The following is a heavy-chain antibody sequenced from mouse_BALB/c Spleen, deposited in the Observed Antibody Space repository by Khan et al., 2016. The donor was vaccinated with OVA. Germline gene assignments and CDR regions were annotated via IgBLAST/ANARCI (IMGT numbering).Heavy chain of an antibody. Sequence: QVQLKESGPGLVAPSQTLSITCTVSEFSLSNYGVHWVRQPPGKGLEWLGVIWAGGSTNHNSALMSRLSISKDDSKSQVFLKMNSLQTDDTAMYYCARACYNGAWFAYWGQGTLVTVSA. D-gene: IGHD1-3*01. J-gene: IGHJ3*01. CDR2: IWAGGST. CDR1: EFSLSNYG. CDR3: ARACYNGAWFAY. V-gene: IGHV2-9*02.